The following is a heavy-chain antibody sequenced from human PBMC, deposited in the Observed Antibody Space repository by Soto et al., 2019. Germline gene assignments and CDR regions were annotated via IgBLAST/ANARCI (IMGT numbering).Heavy chain of an antibody. CDR1: GGSFSGYY. D-gene: IGHD6-13*01. CDR3: ANKTPGIAAAGRVFDY. J-gene: IGHJ4*02. V-gene: IGHV4-34*01. CDR2: ITHSGST. Sequence: QVQLQQWGAGLLKPSETLSLTCAVYGGSFSGYYWSWIRQPPGKGLEWIGEITHSGSTNYNPSLKSRVTIVVDTAKNQFSLKLSSVTAADTAVYYWANKTPGIAAAGRVFDYYGQGTLVTVSS.